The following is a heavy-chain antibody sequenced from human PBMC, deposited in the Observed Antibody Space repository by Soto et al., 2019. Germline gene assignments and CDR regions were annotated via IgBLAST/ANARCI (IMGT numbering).Heavy chain of an antibody. CDR2: IHYRGRT. CDR3: ARCRDAFGFDS. Sequence: SETLSLTCNVSGGSINSGGYYWGWIRQHPGKGLEWIGYIHYRGRTSYNTSLQSRVSISLDTSGHHFSMQLTSVTAADTAVYYCARCRDAFGFDSWGQGTLVTVSS. D-gene: IGHD2-15*01. J-gene: IGHJ4*02. CDR1: GGSINSGGYY. V-gene: IGHV4-31*03.